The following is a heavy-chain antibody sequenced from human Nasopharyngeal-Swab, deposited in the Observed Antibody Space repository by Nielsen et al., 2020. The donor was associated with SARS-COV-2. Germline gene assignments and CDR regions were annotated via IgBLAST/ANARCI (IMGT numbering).Heavy chain of an antibody. CDR2: IIPMFGTA. CDR3: ARANPRSCTDGVCFRSQVYNWFDP. V-gene: IGHV1-69*06. CDR1: GGTFSSYA. D-gene: IGHD2-8*01. Sequence: SVKVSCKASGGTFSSYAITWVRQAPGQGLEWMGGIIPMFGTADYAQKFQGRVTITADRSTSTAYMEMNSLRSEDTAVYYCARANPRSCTDGVCFRSQVYNWFDPWGQGTLVTVSS. J-gene: IGHJ5*02.